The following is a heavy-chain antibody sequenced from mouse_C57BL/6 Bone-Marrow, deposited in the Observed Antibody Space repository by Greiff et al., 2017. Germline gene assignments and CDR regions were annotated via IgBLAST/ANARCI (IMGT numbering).Heavy chain of an antibody. CDR2: IDPSDSET. V-gene: IGHV1-52*01. D-gene: IGHD1-1*02. Sequence: QVQLQQPGAELVRPGSSVKLSCKASGYTFTSYWMHWVKQRPIQGLEWIGNIDPSDSETHYNQKFKDKATLTVDKSSSTAYMQLSSLTSEDSAVYYCARGGFKDWYFDVWGTGTTVTVSS. CDR1: GYTFTSYW. CDR3: ARGGFKDWYFDV. J-gene: IGHJ1*03.